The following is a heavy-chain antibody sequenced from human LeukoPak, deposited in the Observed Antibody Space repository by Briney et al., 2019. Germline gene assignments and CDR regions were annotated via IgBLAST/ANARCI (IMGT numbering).Heavy chain of an antibody. CDR3: ASLGPLGYCSSTSLLCPPTQVAGTDNFDY. CDR2: ISGSGGST. Sequence: PGGSLRLSCAASGFTFSSYAMSWVRQAPGKGLEWVSAISGSGGSTYYADSVKGRFTISRDNSKNTLYLQMNSLRAEDTAVYYCASLGPLGYCSSTSLLCPPTQVAGTDNFDYWGQGTLVTVSS. V-gene: IGHV3-23*01. J-gene: IGHJ4*02. D-gene: IGHD2-2*01. CDR1: GFTFSSYA.